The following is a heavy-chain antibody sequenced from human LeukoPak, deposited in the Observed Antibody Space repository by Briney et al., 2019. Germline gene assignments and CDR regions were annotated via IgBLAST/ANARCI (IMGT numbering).Heavy chain of an antibody. Sequence: GGSLRLSCAASGFTFSSNFMSWVRQAPGKGLEWVSIIYSDGSTYYRDSVKGRFTISRDNSKNTLYLQMNSLRAEDTAVYYCAREGLRLGALSLYIDSWGQGTLVTVSS. CDR2: IYSDGST. D-gene: IGHD3-16*02. CDR1: GFTFSSNF. V-gene: IGHV3-66*01. CDR3: AREGLRLGALSLYIDS. J-gene: IGHJ4*02.